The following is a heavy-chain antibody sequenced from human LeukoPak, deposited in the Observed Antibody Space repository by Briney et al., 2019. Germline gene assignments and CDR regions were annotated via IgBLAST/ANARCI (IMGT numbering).Heavy chain of an antibody. CDR2: ICSGGST. CDR1: GFTVSSSY. D-gene: IGHD3-3*01. CDR3: ARGPTVLDYDFWSGYYTSLDY. Sequence: GGSLRLSCAASGFTVSSSYMSWVRQAPGKGLEWVSVICSGGSTYYADSVKGRFTISRGNSKNTLYLQMNSLRAEDTAVYYCARGPTVLDYDFWSGYYTSLDYWGQGTLVTVSS. V-gene: IGHV3-66*02. J-gene: IGHJ4*02.